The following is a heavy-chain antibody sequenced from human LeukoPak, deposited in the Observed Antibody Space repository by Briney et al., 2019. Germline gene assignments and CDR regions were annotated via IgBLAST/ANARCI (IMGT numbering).Heavy chain of an antibody. Sequence: ETLSLTCAVYGGSFSGYYWSWIRQPPGKGLEWIGEINHSGSTNYNPSLKSRVTISVDTSKNQFSLKLSSVTAADTAVYYCAGEEALGSGSFDYWGQGTLVTVSS. J-gene: IGHJ4*02. D-gene: IGHD1-26*01. CDR1: GGSFSGYY. CDR2: INHSGST. V-gene: IGHV4-34*01. CDR3: AGEEALGSGSFDY.